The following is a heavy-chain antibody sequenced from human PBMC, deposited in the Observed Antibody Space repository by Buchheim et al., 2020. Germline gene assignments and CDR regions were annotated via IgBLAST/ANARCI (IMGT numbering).Heavy chain of an antibody. D-gene: IGHD6-13*01. CDR3: AKGYSSSWYEFDY. CDR1: GFTFSSYG. Sequence: QVQLVESGGGVVQPGRSLRLSCAASGFTFSSYGMHWVRQAPGKGLEWVAVISYDGSNKYYADSVKGGFTISRENSTKTLYLQMNSLRAEDTAVYYCAKGYSSSWYEFDYWGQGTL. CDR2: ISYDGSNK. V-gene: IGHV3-30*18. J-gene: IGHJ4*02.